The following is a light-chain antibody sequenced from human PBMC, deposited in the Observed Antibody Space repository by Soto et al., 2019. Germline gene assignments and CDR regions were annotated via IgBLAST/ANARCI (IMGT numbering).Light chain of an antibody. CDR3: SSYTSDSTYV. V-gene: IGLV2-14*01. Sequence: QSALTQPASVSGSPGQSITISCTGTSTDVGRYNYVSWYQQHPGKAPKLMIYDVSNRPSGVSSPFSGSKSGITAALTISGLQAEDEADYYCSSYTSDSTYVFGTGTKLTVL. CDR2: DVS. CDR1: STDVGRYNY. J-gene: IGLJ1*01.